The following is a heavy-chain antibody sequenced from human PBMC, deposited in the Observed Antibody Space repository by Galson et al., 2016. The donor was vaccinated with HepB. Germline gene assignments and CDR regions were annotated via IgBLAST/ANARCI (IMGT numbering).Heavy chain of an antibody. CDR3: ARQGESRGGRAAAAGTDY. D-gene: IGHD6-13*01. CDR2: IAPSDSYT. CDR1: GYSFTTYW. J-gene: IGHJ4*02. V-gene: IGHV5-10-1*01. Sequence: GAEVKKPGESLRISCKGSGYSFTTYWISWVRQMPGRGLEWVGRIAPSDSYTHYSLSFHGHVTISVDKSISTSYLQWSSLKASDAAMYFCARQGESRGGRAAAAGTDYWGQGTLVTVSS.